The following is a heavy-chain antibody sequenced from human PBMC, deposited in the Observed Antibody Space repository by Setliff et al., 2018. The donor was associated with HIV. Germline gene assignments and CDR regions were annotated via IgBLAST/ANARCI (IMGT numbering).Heavy chain of an antibody. CDR1: GDTITSNSYY. J-gene: IGHJ4*02. D-gene: IGHD3-16*01. CDR2: MHPGGSI. Sequence: SETLSLTGTVPGDTITSNSYYWGWIRQSPGKGLEWIGTMHPGGSIYYNPSLKSRIAIFIDTSKNQCSFRLSSVTAADTAVYYCARLYDYYGHRLDYWGQGAQVAVSS. CDR3: ARLYDYYGHRLDY. V-gene: IGHV4-39*01.